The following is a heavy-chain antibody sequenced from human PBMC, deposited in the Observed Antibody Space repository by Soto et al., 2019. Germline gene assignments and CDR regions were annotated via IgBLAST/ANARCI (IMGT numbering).Heavy chain of an antibody. J-gene: IGHJ4*02. CDR3: AKGSSSWELLWVHFDY. CDR2: ISYDGSNK. V-gene: IGHV3-30*18. D-gene: IGHD1-26*01. Sequence: QVQLVESGGGVVQPGRSLRLSCAASGFTFSSYGMHWVRQAPGKGLEWVAVISYDGSNKYYADSVKGRFTISRDNSKNTLYLQMNSLRAEDTAVYYCAKGSSSWELLWVHFDYWGQGTLVTVSS. CDR1: GFTFSSYG.